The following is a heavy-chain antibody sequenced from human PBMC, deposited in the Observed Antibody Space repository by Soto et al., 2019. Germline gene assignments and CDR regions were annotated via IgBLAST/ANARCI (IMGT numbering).Heavy chain of an antibody. CDR1: GYTFTSYA. CDR3: ARSMMRSSCSHTTAIYI. Sequence: QVQLLQSGAEVKKPGASVKVSCKASGYTFTSYAMHWVRKAPGQRLEWLGWINAGNGNTKYSQKFQGRVTITRDTTASTPYMELSSLRSEDTAVYSCARSMMRSSCSHTTAIYIWGQVTMVTVSS. D-gene: IGHD6-13*01. CDR2: INAGNGNT. V-gene: IGHV1-3*01. J-gene: IGHJ3*02.